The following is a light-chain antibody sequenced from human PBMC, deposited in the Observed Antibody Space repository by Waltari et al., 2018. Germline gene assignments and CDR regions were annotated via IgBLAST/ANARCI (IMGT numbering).Light chain of an antibody. J-gene: IGKJ2*01. CDR2: RVS. Sequence: DVVMTQSPLSLPVTLGQAASIPCKSSQSPVHSDGNTHLNWFLQRPGQSPRRLIYRVSKRDSGVPDRFSGSGSGTDFTLKISRVEAEDVGVYYCMQGTHWPYTFGQGTKLDIK. CDR1: QSPVHSDGNTH. V-gene: IGKV2-30*02. CDR3: MQGTHWPYT.